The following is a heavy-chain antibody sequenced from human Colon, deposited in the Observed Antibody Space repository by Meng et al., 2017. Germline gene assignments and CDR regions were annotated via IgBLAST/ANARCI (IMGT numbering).Heavy chain of an antibody. CDR1: ASSITSSSFY. D-gene: IGHD3-10*01. CDR2: IYYSGNT. CDR3: ARVDGYGSGNYYSRLAY. V-gene: IGHV4-39*07. Sequence: LPGSGPRLVKPSETLSPTCTVSASSITSSSFYWGWIRQPPGKGLEWIGNIYYSGNTYYNPSLKSRVTISLDTPKNQFSLRLSSVTAADTAVYYCARVDGYGSGNYYSRLAYWGQGTLVTVSS. J-gene: IGHJ4*02.